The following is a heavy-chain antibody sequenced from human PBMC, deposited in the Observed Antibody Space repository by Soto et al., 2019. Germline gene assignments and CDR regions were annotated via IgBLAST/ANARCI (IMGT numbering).Heavy chain of an antibody. V-gene: IGHV5-51*01. CDR3: ARRYCSSTSCYYPDDAFDI. CDR2: IYPGDSDT. CDR1: GYSFTSYW. J-gene: IGHJ3*02. Sequence: PGESLKISCKGSGYSFTSYWIGWVRQMPGKGLEWMGIIYPGDSDTRYSPSFQGQVTISADKSISTAYLQWSSLKASDTAMYYCARRYCSSTSCYYPDDAFDIWGQGTTVTVSS. D-gene: IGHD2-2*01.